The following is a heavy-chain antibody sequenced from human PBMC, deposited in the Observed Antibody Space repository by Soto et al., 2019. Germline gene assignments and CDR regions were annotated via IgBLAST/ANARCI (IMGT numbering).Heavy chain of an antibody. D-gene: IGHD2-21*02. J-gene: IGHJ4*02. CDR3: AAETYCGGDCYYYFDY. Sequence: SVKVSCKASGGTFSSYAISWVRQAPGQGLEWMGGIIPIFGTANYAQKFQGRVTITADESTSTAYMELSSLRSEDTAVYYCAAETYCGGDCYYYFDYWGQGTQVTVAS. CDR1: GGTFSSYA. CDR2: IIPIFGTA. V-gene: IGHV1-69*13.